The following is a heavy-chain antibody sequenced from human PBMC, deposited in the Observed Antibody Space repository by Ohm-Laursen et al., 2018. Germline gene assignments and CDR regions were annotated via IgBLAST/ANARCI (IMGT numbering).Heavy chain of an antibody. J-gene: IGHJ4*02. CDR1: GGSISSHY. Sequence: GTLSLTCTVSGGSISSHYWSWIRQPPGKGLEWVGYIFYSGSTNYNPSLKSRVTISVDTSKNQFSLKLSSVTAADTAVYYCARGFSGWWGRIDYWGQGILVTVSS. V-gene: IGHV4-59*11. D-gene: IGHD6-19*01. CDR2: IFYSGST. CDR3: ARGFSGWWGRIDY.